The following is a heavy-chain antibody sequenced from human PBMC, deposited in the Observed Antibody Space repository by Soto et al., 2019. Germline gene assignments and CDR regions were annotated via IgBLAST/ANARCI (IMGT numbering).Heavy chain of an antibody. Sequence: PSETLSLTCTVSGASVGSSRYYWGWIRQPPGKGLERIGGIYYTGNTYYNPSRKSRVTISVDKSKNQFSLKLSSVTAADTAVYYCARADGGDLPYYYMDVWGKGTTVTVSS. D-gene: IGHD4-17*01. CDR3: ARADGGDLPYYYMDV. J-gene: IGHJ6*03. V-gene: IGHV4-39*07. CDR2: IYYTGNT. CDR1: GASVGSSRYY.